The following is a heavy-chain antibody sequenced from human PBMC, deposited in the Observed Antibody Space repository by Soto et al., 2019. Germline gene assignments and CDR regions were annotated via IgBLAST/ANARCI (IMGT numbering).Heavy chain of an antibody. D-gene: IGHD5-12*01. V-gene: IGHV3-48*03. CDR1: GFIFSDYE. CDR2: ISGSGLTI. J-gene: IGHJ5*02. Sequence: VPGLSCAASGFIFSDYEINWVRQAPGKGLEWVSYISGSGLTIYYADSVKGRFTISRDNAKNSLYLQMNSLGVEDTAVYYCARGPYRNTYNWFDSWGQGTLVTVSS. CDR3: ARGPYRNTYNWFDS.